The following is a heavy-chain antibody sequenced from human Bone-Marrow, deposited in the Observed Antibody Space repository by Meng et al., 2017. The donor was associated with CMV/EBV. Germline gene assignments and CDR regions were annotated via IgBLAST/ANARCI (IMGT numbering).Heavy chain of an antibody. CDR3: ARRSGRYQPNNYYGMDV. Sequence: GSLRLSCAVYGGSFSGYYWSWIRQPPGKGLEWIGEINHSGSTNYNPSLKSRVTISVDTSKNQFSLKLSSVTAADTAVYYCARRSGRYQPNNYYGMDVWGRGTTVTVSS. CDR1: GGSFSGYY. V-gene: IGHV4-34*01. J-gene: IGHJ6*02. D-gene: IGHD3-10*01. CDR2: INHSGST.